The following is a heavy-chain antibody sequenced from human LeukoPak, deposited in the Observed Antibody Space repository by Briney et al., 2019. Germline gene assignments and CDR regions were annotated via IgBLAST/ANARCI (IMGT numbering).Heavy chain of an antibody. V-gene: IGHV3-23*01. CDR3: AKDDDYGDNGGMDV. CDR1: GFTFSSYA. J-gene: IGHJ6*02. D-gene: IGHD4-17*01. Sequence: GGSLRLSCAASGFTFSSYAMSWVRQAPGKGLEWVSAISGSGGSTYYADSVKGRFTISRDNSKNTLYLQMNSLRAEDTAVYYCAKDDDYGDNGGMDVWGQGTTVTVSS. CDR2: ISGSGGST.